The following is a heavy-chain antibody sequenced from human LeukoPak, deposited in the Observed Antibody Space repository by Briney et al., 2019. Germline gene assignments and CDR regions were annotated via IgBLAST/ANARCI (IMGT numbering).Heavy chain of an antibody. Sequence: PGGSLRLSCAASGFTVSSNYMSWVRQAPGKGLEWVSVIYSGGSTYYADSVKGRCTISRDNSKNTLYLQMNSLRAEDTAVYYCAREGGYGDYSFDYWGQGTLVTVSS. V-gene: IGHV3-53*01. D-gene: IGHD4-17*01. J-gene: IGHJ4*02. CDR1: GFTVSSNY. CDR3: AREGGYGDYSFDY. CDR2: IYSGGST.